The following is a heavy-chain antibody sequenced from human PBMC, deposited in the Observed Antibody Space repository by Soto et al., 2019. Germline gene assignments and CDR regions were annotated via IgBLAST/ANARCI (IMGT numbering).Heavy chain of an antibody. CDR2: INSDGSST. J-gene: IGHJ4*02. D-gene: IGHD3-10*01. CDR1: GFTFRSYW. CDR3: ARHKSGGGSYPFDF. V-gene: IGHV3-74*01. Sequence: GGSLRLSCVASGFTFRSYWMHWVRQAPGKGLVWVARINSDGSSTSYAGSVRGRFTISRDDSENTLSLEMNNLRADDTAIYYCARHKSGGGSYPFDFWGQGTLVTVSS.